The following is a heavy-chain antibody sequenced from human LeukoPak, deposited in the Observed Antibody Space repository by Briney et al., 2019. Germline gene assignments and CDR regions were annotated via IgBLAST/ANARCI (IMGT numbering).Heavy chain of an antibody. CDR3: ARVPSYYGDYFDY. D-gene: IGHD4-17*01. V-gene: IGHV3-11*01. J-gene: IGHJ4*02. CDR1: GFTFSDYY. Sequence: GGSLRLSCAASGFTFSDYYMSWIRQAPGKGLEWVSYISSSGRTIYYADSVKGRFTISRDNAKNSLYLQMNSLRAEDTALYYRARVPSYYGDYFDYWGQGTLVTVSS. CDR2: ISSSGRTI.